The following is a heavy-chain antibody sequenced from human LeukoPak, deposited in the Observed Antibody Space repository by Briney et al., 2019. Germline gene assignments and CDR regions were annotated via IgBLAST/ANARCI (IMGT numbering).Heavy chain of an antibody. J-gene: IGHJ3*02. D-gene: IGHD2-21*02. V-gene: IGHV3-33*01. CDR1: GFPFSSHG. CDR2: IWSDGSDK. Sequence: GGSLRLSCAASGFPFSSHGMHWVRQAPGKGLEWVAVIWSDGSDKYYADSVKGRFTISRDNSRNTLYLQMNSLRAEDTAVYYCARDRQPLRFSGDAFDIWGQGTMVTVSS. CDR3: ARDRQPLRFSGDAFDI.